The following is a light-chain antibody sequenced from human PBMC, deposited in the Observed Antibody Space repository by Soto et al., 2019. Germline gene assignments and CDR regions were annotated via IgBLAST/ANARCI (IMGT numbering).Light chain of an antibody. CDR1: SSDVGGYDY. Sequence: QSALTQPPSASGSPGQSVTISCTGTSSDVGGYDYVSWFQHHPGRAPKLMIYELTKRPSGVPDRFSGSRSGNTASLTVSGLQAEDEADYYCSSYGGSKNMIFGGGTKLTVL. V-gene: IGLV2-8*01. CDR2: ELT. CDR3: SSYGGSKNMI. J-gene: IGLJ2*01.